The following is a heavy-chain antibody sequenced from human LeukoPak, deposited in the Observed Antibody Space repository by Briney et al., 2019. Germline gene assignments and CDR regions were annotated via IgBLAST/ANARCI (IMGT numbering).Heavy chain of an antibody. D-gene: IGHD6-13*01. CDR2: IYYSGST. V-gene: IGHV4-30-4*08. Sequence: SETLSLTCAVYGGSFSGYYWSWIRQPPGKGLEWIGYIYYSGSTYYNPSLKSRVTISVDTSKNQFSLKLSSVTAADTAVYYCARYSSSWNWFDPWGQGTLVTVSS. CDR1: GGSFSGYY. J-gene: IGHJ5*02. CDR3: ARYSSSWNWFDP.